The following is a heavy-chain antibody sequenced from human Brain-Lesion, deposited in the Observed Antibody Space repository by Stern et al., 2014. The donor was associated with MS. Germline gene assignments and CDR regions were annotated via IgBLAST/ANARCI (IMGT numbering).Heavy chain of an antibody. CDR2: SRNKPNSYTT. CDR3: ARGFHSFDS. J-gene: IGHJ4*02. V-gene: IGHV3-72*01. CDR1: GFTFSDHY. Sequence: QLVESGGGLVRPGGSLRLSCAVSGFTFSDHYMDWVRQAPGKGLEWGGRSRNKPNSYTTEYAASVKGRFTVSRDDSKNLLYLQMNSLKTDHTAVYYCARGFHSFDSWGQGTLVTVSS.